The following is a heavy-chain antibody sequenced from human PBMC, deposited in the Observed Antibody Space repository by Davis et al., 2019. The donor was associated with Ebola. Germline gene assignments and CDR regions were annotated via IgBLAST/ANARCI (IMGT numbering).Heavy chain of an antibody. V-gene: IGHV1-46*01. CDR3: ARETLLVPAATVYYYYYGMDV. Sequence: ASVKVSCKASGYTFTNYYMHWVRQAPGQGLEWMGMINPNDGRTIYAQKFQGRVTVTRDTSTTTVYMDLSSLRSEDTAVYYCARETLLVPAATVYYYYYGMDVWGQGTTVTVSS. D-gene: IGHD2-2*01. CDR1: GYTFTNYY. CDR2: INPNDGRT. J-gene: IGHJ6*02.